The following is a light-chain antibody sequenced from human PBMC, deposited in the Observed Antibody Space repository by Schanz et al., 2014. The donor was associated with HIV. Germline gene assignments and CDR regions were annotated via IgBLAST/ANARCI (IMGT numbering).Light chain of an antibody. CDR1: QTVSSSS. V-gene: IGKV3-20*01. Sequence: EIVLTQSPATLSLSPGERATLSCRASQTVSSSSLAWYQQEPGQAPRLLIYGASSRATGIPDRFSGSGSGTDFTLTINRLEPEDFAVYYCQQYGSSYTFGQGTKLEIK. J-gene: IGKJ2*01. CDR2: GAS. CDR3: QQYGSSYT.